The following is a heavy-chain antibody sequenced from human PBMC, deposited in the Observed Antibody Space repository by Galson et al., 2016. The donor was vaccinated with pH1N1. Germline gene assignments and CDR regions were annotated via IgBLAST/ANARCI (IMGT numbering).Heavy chain of an antibody. Sequence: SVKVSCKASGGTLSRHTISWVRQAPGQGLEWMGRILPIVGITNYAQKLQGRVTIIADRFTSTVSMELSGLTSDDTAVYYCATETGSSGMAGGDQGTTVTVSS. J-gene: IGHJ6*02. V-gene: IGHV1-69*02. D-gene: IGHD3-10*01. CDR3: ATETGSSGMAG. CDR2: ILPIVGIT. CDR1: GGTLSRHT.